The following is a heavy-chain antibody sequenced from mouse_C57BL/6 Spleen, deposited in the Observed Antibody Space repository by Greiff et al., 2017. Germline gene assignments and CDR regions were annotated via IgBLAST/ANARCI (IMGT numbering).Heavy chain of an antibody. CDR2: IYPGDGDT. CDR1: GYAFSSSW. D-gene: IGHD2-1*01. V-gene: IGHV1-82*01. Sequence: VKLQESGPELVKPGASVKISCKASGYAFSSSWMNWVKQRPGKGLEWIGRIYPGDGDTNYNGKFKGKATLTADKSSSTAYMQLSSLTSEDSAVYFCARGDYGNFWFAYWGQGTLVTVSA. CDR3: ARGDYGNFWFAY. J-gene: IGHJ3*01.